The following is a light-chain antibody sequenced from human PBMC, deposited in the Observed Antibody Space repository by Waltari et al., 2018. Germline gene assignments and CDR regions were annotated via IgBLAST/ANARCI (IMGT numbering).Light chain of an antibody. CDR3: QSYDSSLSGSYV. CDR1: SSNIGAGYD. J-gene: IGLJ1*01. Sequence: QSVLTQPPSVSGAPGQRVTISCTGSSSNIGAGYDVHWYQQLPGTAPKLLIYGNSNRPSGVPDRFSGSESGTSASLAITGLQAEDEADYDCQSYDSSLSGSYVFGTGTKVTVL. CDR2: GNS. V-gene: IGLV1-40*01.